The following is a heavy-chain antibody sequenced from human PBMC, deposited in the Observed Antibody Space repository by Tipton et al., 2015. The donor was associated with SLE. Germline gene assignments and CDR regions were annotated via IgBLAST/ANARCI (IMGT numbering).Heavy chain of an antibody. Sequence: GSLRLSCAASGFTFSSYWMSWVRQAPGKGLEWVANIKQDGSEKYYVDSVKGRFTISRDNAKNSLYLQMNSLRAEDTAVYYCARGGGYGSGSYYYYYYGMDVWGQGTTVTVSS. J-gene: IGHJ6*02. CDR2: IKQDGSEK. V-gene: IGHV3-7*01. CDR3: ARGGGYGSGSYYYYYYGMDV. D-gene: IGHD3-10*01. CDR1: GFTFSSYW.